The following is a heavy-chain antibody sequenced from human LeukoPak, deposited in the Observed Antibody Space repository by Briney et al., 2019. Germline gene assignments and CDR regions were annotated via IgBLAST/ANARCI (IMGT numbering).Heavy chain of an antibody. CDR1: GFTFSRYA. V-gene: IGHV3-23*01. J-gene: IGHJ4*02. CDR2: LSYTGSST. Sequence: GGSLRLSCAASGFTFSRYAMNWVRQAPGKGLEWVSTLSYTGSSTYYADSVKGRFTISRDNSKNTLYLQMNSLRAEDTAVYYCARGGSGWYFDYWGQGTLVTVSS. D-gene: IGHD6-19*01. CDR3: ARGGSGWYFDY.